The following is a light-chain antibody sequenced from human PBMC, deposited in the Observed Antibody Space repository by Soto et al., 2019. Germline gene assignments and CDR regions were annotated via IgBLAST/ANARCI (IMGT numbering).Light chain of an antibody. CDR3: QQYGSSGT. CDR2: GAS. J-gene: IGKJ1*01. Sequence: EIVLTQSPGTLSLSPGERATLSCRASQSVSNNYLAWYQQKPGQAPRLLIYGASNRATGIPDRFSGSASGTDFTLTISRLEPEDFAVYYCQQYGSSGTFGQGPTVDI. CDR1: QSVSNNY. V-gene: IGKV3-20*01.